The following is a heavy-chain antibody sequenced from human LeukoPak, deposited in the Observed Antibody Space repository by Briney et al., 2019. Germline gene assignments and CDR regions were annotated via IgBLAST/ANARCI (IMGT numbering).Heavy chain of an antibody. J-gene: IGHJ4*02. CDR3: AREGYYGSGSPPSLYFDY. D-gene: IGHD3-10*01. CDR1: GFTFSSYG. V-gene: IGHV3-30*03. Sequence: GGSLRLSCAASGFTFSSYGMHWVRQAPGKGLEWVAVTSSDLNVKLYADSVKGRFTISRDNSRSTLYLQMNSLRPEDTAIYYCAREGYYGSGSPPSLYFDYWGQGTLVTVSS. CDR2: TSSDLNVK.